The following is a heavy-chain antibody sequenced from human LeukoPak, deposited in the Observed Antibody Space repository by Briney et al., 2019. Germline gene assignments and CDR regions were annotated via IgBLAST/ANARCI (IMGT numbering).Heavy chain of an antibody. CDR3: AKDPYGSGTIDY. Sequence: GGSLRLSCAASGFTFSSYAMSWVRQAPGEGLEWVSAISGSGGSTYYADSVKARFTISRDNSKNTLYLQMNSLRAEDTAVYYCAKDPYGSGTIDYWGQGTPVTVSS. V-gene: IGHV3-23*01. CDR1: GFTFSSYA. J-gene: IGHJ4*02. D-gene: IGHD3-10*01. CDR2: ISGSGGST.